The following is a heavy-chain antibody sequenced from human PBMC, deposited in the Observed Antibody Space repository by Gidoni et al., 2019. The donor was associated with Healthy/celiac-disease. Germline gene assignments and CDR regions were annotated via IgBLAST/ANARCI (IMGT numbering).Heavy chain of an antibody. CDR2: INHSGST. V-gene: IGHV4-34*01. J-gene: IGHJ4*02. D-gene: IGHD3-16*01. CDR3: ARISAVDRFRFDY. CDR1: GGSFSGYY. Sequence: QVQLQQWGAGLLKPSETLSLTCAVYGGSFSGYYWSWIRQPPGKGLEWIGEINHSGSTNYNPSLKSRVTISVDTSKNQFSLKLSSVTAADTAVYYCARISAVDRFRFDYWGQGTLVTVSS.